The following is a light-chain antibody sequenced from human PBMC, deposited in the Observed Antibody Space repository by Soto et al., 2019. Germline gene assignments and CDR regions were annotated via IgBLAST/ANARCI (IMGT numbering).Light chain of an antibody. Sequence: QTVVTQEPSFSVSPGGTVTLTCGLSSGSVFTSYYPSWYQQTPGQAPRTLIYNTNTRSSGVPDRFSGSILGNKAAFTITGAQADDESDYYCVLYVDTGIGVFGGGTKVTVL. CDR3: VLYVDTGIGV. CDR2: NTN. V-gene: IGLV8-61*01. CDR1: SGSVFTSYY. J-gene: IGLJ3*02.